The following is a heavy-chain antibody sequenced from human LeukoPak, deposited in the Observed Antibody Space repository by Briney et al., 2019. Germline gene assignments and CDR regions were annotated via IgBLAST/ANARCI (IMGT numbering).Heavy chain of an antibody. CDR2: IKQDGSEK. CDR1: GFTFSSYW. CDR3: ATDASSSWYDGMDV. J-gene: IGHJ6*02. D-gene: IGHD6-13*01. Sequence: GGSLRLSCAASGFTFSSYWMSWVRQAPGKGREWVANIKQDGSEKYYVDSVKGRFTISRDNAKNSLYLQMNSLRAEDTAVYYCATDASSSWYDGMDVWGQGTTVTVSS. V-gene: IGHV3-7*04.